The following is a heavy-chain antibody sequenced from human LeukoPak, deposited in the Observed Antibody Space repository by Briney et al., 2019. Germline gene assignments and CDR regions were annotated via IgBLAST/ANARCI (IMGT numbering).Heavy chain of an antibody. D-gene: IGHD3-16*01. J-gene: IGHJ5*02. CDR1: GGSINTNNW. Sequence: PSETLSLTCAVSGGSINTNNWWSWVRQPPGKGLEWIGDVYHSGSTNYNPSLKSRVTISVDTSKNQFSLKLNSVTAADTAVYYCARHYGPWGQGTLVTVSS. CDR2: VYHSGST. V-gene: IGHV4-4*02. CDR3: ARHYGP.